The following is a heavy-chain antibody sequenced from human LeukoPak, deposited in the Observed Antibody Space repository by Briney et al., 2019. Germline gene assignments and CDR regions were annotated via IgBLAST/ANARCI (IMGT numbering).Heavy chain of an antibody. J-gene: IGHJ4*02. CDR1: GDTFIRYG. CDR3: ARANNWNYALGY. Sequence: RASVKVSCKASGDTFIRYGISWVRQAPGQGLEWMGWISTGNGNTNYGQEFQGRVTMTTDTSTGTAYMELRSLRSDDTAMYYCARANNWNYALGYWGQGTLVTVSS. CDR2: ISTGNGNT. V-gene: IGHV1-18*01. D-gene: IGHD1-7*01.